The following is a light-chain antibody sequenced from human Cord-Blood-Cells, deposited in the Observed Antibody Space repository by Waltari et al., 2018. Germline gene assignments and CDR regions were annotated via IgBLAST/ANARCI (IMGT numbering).Light chain of an antibody. J-gene: IGLJ2*01. CDR2: KDS. CDR3: YSAADNNLV. V-gene: IGLV3-27*01. CDR1: VLAKKY. Sequence: SYELTQPSSVSVSPGQTARITCSGDVLAKKYARWFQQKPGQAPVLVIYKDSERPSGIPERFSGSRAGTTDTMTISGAQVEDEADYYCYSAADNNLVFGGGTKLTVL.